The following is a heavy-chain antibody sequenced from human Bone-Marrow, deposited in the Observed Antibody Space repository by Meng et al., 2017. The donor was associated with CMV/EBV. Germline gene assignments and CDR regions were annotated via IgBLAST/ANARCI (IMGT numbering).Heavy chain of an antibody. CDR1: GYTFTGYY. CDR3: ARDGLYSSSHFDY. D-gene: IGHD6-6*01. J-gene: IGHJ4*02. Sequence: QGQWVQSGAGVKKPGASVKVSCKASGYTFTGYYMHWVRQAPGQGLEWMGWINPNSGGTNYAQKFQGRVTMTRDTSISTAYMELSRLRSDDTAVYYCARDGLYSSSHFDYWGQGTLVTVSS. CDR2: INPNSGGT. V-gene: IGHV1-2*02.